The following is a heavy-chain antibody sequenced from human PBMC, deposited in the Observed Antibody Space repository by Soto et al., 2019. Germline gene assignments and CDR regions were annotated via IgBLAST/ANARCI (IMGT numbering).Heavy chain of an antibody. J-gene: IGHJ6*02. Sequence: SVKVSSKASGRTFSSYAISWVRQDPGQGLVWMGGIIPIFGTANYAQKFQGRVTITADKSTSTAYMELSSLRSEDTAVYYCAREELRFLEWLFSYYYYGMDVWGQGTTVTVSS. CDR2: IIPIFGTA. CDR1: GRTFSSYA. D-gene: IGHD3-3*01. CDR3: AREELRFLEWLFSYYYYGMDV. V-gene: IGHV1-69*06.